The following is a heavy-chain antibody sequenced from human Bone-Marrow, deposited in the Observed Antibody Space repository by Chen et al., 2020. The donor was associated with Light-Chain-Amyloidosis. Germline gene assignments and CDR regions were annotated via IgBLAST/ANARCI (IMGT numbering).Heavy chain of an antibody. J-gene: IGHJ3*02. CDR3: AKDISYDDILPGYPADAFDI. Sequence: EVQLVESGGGLLQRGGSLRLSCAASGFAFSSYAMSWVRQAPGKGLGGVSTIRGGGGSRYYGDSVRGRFTSSGDNSKHALCVQGKSRRAEVTAVYYCAKDISYDDILPGYPADAFDIWGQGTMVTVSS. CDR1: GFAFSSYA. V-gene: IGHV3-23*04. D-gene: IGHD3-9*01. CDR2: IRGGGGSR.